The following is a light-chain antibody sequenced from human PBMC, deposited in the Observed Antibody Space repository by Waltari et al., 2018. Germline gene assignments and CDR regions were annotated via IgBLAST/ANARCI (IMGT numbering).Light chain of an antibody. J-gene: IGLJ3*02. CDR1: SSDIGRYDI. CDR2: DVS. Sequence: QSALTQPASVSGSPGQSVTISCTGASSDIGRYDIVSWYQQHPGNAPKLIICDVSKRPSVVSYRFFGAKSGDTASLAIFGIQFEDEADYHCCSYAGNYIWVFGGGTRLTVL. CDR3: CSYAGNYIWV. V-gene: IGLV2-23*02.